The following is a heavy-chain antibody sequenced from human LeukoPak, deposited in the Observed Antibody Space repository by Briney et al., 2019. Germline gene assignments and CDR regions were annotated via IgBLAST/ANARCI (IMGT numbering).Heavy chain of an antibody. CDR3: ARRPITVPGFDP. Sequence: ASVKVSCKASGYTFTGYYMHWVRQAPGQGLEWMGWINPNSGGTNYAQKFQGRVTMTRDTSISTAYMELSRLRSDDTAVYYCARRPITVPGFDPRGQGTLVTVSS. CDR1: GYTFTGYY. V-gene: IGHV1-2*02. CDR2: INPNSGGT. D-gene: IGHD3-10*01. J-gene: IGHJ5*02.